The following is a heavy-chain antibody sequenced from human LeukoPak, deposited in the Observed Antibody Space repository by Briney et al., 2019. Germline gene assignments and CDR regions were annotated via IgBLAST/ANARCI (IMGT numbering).Heavy chain of an antibody. V-gene: IGHV1-2*04. D-gene: IGHD2-15*01. Sequence: ASVKVSCKASGYTFTGYYMHWVRQAPGQGLEWMGWINPNSGGTNYAQKFQGWVTMTRDTPISTAYMELSRLRSDDTAVYYCARGGIVVVDPFFGFGPWGQGTLVTVSS. CDR1: GYTFTGYY. CDR3: ARGGIVVVDPFFGFGP. J-gene: IGHJ5*02. CDR2: INPNSGGT.